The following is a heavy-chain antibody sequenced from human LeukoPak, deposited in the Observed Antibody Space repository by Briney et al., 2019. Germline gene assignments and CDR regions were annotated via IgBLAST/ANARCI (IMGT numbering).Heavy chain of an antibody. CDR1: GGSISSYY. J-gene: IGHJ4*02. Sequence: TPSETLSLTCTVSGGSISSYYWSWIRQPPGKGLEWIGYIYYSGSTNYNPSLKSRVTISVDTSKNQFSLKLSSVTAADTAVYYCARANFRDGYNTYYFDYWGQGTLVTVSS. CDR3: ARANFRDGYNTYYFDY. D-gene: IGHD5-24*01. V-gene: IGHV4-59*01. CDR2: IYYSGST.